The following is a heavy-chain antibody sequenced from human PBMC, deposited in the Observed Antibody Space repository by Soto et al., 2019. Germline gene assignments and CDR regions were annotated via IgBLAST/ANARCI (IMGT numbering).Heavy chain of an antibody. CDR1: GYTLTELS. CDR3: ATEIWGNNWFDP. CDR2: FDPEDGET. Sequence: ASVKVSCKVSGYTLTELSMHCVRQASGKGLEWMGGFDPEDGETIYAQKFQGRVTMTEDTSTDTAYMELSSLRSEDTAVYYCATEIWGNNWFDPWGQGTLVTVSS. J-gene: IGHJ5*02. V-gene: IGHV1-24*01. D-gene: IGHD3-16*01.